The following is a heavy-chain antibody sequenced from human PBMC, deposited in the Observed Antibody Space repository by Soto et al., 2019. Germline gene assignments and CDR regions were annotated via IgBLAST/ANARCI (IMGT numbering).Heavy chain of an antibody. V-gene: IGHV4-39*01. D-gene: IGHD2-15*01. CDR2: IYYSGST. Sequence: PSETLSLTCTVSGGSISSNTYYWGWIRQPPGKGLEWIGSIYYSGSTFYNPSLKSRVTISVDTSKNQFSLKLNSVTAADTAVYYCARLGDIGYYYYMDVWGKGTTVTVSS. CDR1: GGSISSNTYY. J-gene: IGHJ6*03. CDR3: ARLGDIGYYYYMDV.